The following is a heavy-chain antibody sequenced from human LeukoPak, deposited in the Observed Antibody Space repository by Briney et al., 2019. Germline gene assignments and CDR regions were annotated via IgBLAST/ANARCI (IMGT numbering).Heavy chain of an antibody. CDR2: IYYIGST. CDR3: ARFYDSSAWFDP. CDR1: GGSISSYY. D-gene: IGHD3-22*01. Sequence: SETLSLTCTVSGGSISSYYWSWIRQPPGKGLDWIGYIYYIGSTNYNPSLKSRVTISVDTSKNQFSLKLSSVTAADTAVYYCARFYDSSAWFDPWGQGTLVTVSS. J-gene: IGHJ5*02. V-gene: IGHV4-59*01.